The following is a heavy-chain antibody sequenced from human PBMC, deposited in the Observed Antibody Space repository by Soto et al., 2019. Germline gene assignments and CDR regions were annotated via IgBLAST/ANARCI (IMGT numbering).Heavy chain of an antibody. CDR1: GGSISSSSYY. CDR2: FYYRGIT. J-gene: IGHJ4*02. Sequence: QLQLQESGPGLVKPSETLSLTCIVSGGSISSSSYYWGWTRQPPGKGLEWIGTFYYRGITYYNPSLNSRVTIYVDTSKNQFSLKLSSVTAADTAVYYCARHGGTQAWFEFDYWGQGTLVTVSS. CDR3: ARHGGTQAWFEFDY. V-gene: IGHV4-39*01. D-gene: IGHD5-18*01.